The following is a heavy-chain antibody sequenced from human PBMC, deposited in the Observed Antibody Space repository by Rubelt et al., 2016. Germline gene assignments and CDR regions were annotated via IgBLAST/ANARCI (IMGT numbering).Heavy chain of an antibody. CDR1: GGSFSGYY. J-gene: IGHJ3*02. V-gene: IGHV4-34*01. Sequence: QVQLQQWGAGLLKPSETLSLTSAVYGGSFSGYYWSWIRQPPGKGLEWLGEINHRGSANYSPSLKSRGTMSVDTSNNQFSLRLNSVTPADTAVYYCAESSGYNDDAFDIWGQGTVVTVSS. CDR2: INHRGSA. D-gene: IGHD3-22*01. CDR3: AESSGYNDDAFDI.